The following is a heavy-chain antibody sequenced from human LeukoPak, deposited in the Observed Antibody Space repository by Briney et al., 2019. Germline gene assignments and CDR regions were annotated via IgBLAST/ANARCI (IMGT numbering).Heavy chain of an antibody. Sequence: SVKVSCKASGGTFSSYAISWVRQAPGQGLEWMGRIIPIFGTANYAQKFQGRVTITTDESTSTAYIELSSLRSEDTAVYYCVVEMATIRYYWGQGTLVTVSS. CDR3: VVEMATIRYY. D-gene: IGHD5-24*01. V-gene: IGHV1-69*05. CDR2: IIPIFGTA. J-gene: IGHJ4*02. CDR1: GGTFSSYA.